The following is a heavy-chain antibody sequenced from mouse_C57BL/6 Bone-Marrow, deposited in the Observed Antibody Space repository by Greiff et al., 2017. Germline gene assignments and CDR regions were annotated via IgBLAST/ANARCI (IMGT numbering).Heavy chain of an antibody. CDR3: ARPDVGDY. CDR1: GFTFSSYG. V-gene: IGHV5-6*01. Sequence: EVNVVESGGDLVKPGGSLKLSCAASGFTFSSYGMSWVRQTPDKRLEWVATISSGGSYTYYPDSVKGRFTISRDNAKNTLYLQMSSLKSEDTAMXYCARPDVGDYWGQGTSVTVSS. CDR2: ISSGGSYT. J-gene: IGHJ4*01.